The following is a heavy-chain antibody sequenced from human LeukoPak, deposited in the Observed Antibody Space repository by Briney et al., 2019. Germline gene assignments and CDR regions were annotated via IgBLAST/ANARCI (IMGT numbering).Heavy chain of an antibody. Sequence: PSETLSLTCTVSGYSISSGYYWGWIRQPPGEGLEWIGSIYHSGSTYYNPSLKSRVTISVDTSKNQFSLKLSSVTAADTAVYYCARDTRYFDWSPGGYFDYWGQGTLVTVSS. CDR1: GYSISSGYY. D-gene: IGHD3-9*01. CDR2: IYHSGST. J-gene: IGHJ4*02. CDR3: ARDTRYFDWSPGGYFDY. V-gene: IGHV4-38-2*02.